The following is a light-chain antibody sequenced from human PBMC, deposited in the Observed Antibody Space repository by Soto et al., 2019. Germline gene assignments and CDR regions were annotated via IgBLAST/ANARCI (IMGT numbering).Light chain of an antibody. CDR1: HSVSSSY. CDR3: QQYGSSPPYT. V-gene: IGKV3-20*01. CDR2: GAS. J-gene: IGKJ2*01. Sequence: EIVLTQSPGTLSLSPGERATLSCRASHSVSSSYLAWYQQNPGQAPRLLIYGASSRATGIPDRFSGSGSGTYFTLTISRLEPEDFPVYYCQQYGSSPPYTFGQGTKLEIK.